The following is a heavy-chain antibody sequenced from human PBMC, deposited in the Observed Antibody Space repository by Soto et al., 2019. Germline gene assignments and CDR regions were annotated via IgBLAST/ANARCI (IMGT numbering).Heavy chain of an antibody. CDR2: INPNSGGT. J-gene: IGHJ4*02. CDR1: GYTFTGYY. Sequence: DGVQVACKASGYTFTGYYMHWVRQAPGQGLEWMGWINPNSGGTNYAQKFQGWVTMTRDTSISTAYMELSRLRFDDTAVYYCPRGCPYRSYYYAIFDYWGPGTLVTVLS. V-gene: IGHV1-2*04. D-gene: IGHD3-22*01. CDR3: PRGCPYRSYYYAIFDY.